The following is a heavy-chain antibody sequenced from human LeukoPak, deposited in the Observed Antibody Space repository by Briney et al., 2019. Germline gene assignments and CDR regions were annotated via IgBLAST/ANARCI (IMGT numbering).Heavy chain of an antibody. J-gene: IGHJ4*02. Sequence: GGSLRLSCAASGFGVSRNYMNWVRQAPGKGLEWVSILYSNGDTYYGNSVKGRFTISRDDSKNTLYLQMDSLRVEDTAVYYCARSQITMIRGDFDYWGQGTLVTVSS. D-gene: IGHD3-10*01. CDR3: ARSQITMIRGDFDY. V-gene: IGHV3-66*01. CDR2: LYSNGDT. CDR1: GFGVSRNY.